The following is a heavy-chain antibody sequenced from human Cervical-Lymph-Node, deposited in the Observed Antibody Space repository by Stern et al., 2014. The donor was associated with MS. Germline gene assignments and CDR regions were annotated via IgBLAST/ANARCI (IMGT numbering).Heavy chain of an antibody. CDR2: LSYDGSE. D-gene: IGHD2-15*01. V-gene: IGHV3-30*01. CDR1: GVVFSTAL. Sequence: VQLVESGGGVVQPGWSLRLSCAASGVVFSTALMHWVRQDPGKGLQWVAGLSYDGSEYYADSVKCRFRMSRDNLKNTVDLQMNSLSAEDTALYFCAREGYSSGRAPSFEHWGRGAPVTVSS. CDR3: AREGYSSGRAPSFEH. J-gene: IGHJ4*02.